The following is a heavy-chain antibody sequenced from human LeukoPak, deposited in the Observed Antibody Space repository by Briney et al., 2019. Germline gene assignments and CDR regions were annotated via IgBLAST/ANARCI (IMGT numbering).Heavy chain of an antibody. J-gene: IGHJ4*02. Sequence: GGSLRLSCAASGFTFSTYAMHWVRQAPGKGLEWVAVISYDGSNKYYADSVKGRFTMSRDNSKNTLYLQMNSLRAEDTAVYYCAKVLVGTTCFEYWGQGTLVTVSS. CDR2: ISYDGSNK. D-gene: IGHD1-7*01. CDR1: GFTFSTYA. CDR3: AKVLVGTTCFEY. V-gene: IGHV3-30*04.